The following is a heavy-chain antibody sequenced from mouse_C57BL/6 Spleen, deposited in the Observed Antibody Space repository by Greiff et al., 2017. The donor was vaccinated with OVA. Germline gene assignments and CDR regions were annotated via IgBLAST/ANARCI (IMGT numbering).Heavy chain of an antibody. D-gene: IGHD2-5*01. J-gene: IGHJ2*01. CDR3: ARSDYYSNYGDY. CDR1: GYAFSSSW. Sequence: QVQLQESGPELVKPGASVKISCKASGYAFSSSWMNWVKQRPGKGLEWIGRIYPGDGDTNYNGKFKGKATLTADKSSSTAYMQLSSLTSEDSAVYFCARSDYYSNYGDYWDQGTTLTVSS. V-gene: IGHV1-82*01. CDR2: IYPGDGDT.